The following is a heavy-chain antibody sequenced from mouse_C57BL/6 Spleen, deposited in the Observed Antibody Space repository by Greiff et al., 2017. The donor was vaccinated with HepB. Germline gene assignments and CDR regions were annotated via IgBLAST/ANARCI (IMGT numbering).Heavy chain of an antibody. Sequence: EVQVVESEGGLVQPGSSMKLSCTASGFTFSDYYMAWVRQVPEKGLEWVANINYDGSSTYYLDSLKSRFIISRDNAKNILYLQMSSLKSEDTATYYCAREAGPYYYGSSYGYFDVWGTGTTVTVSS. CDR3: AREAGPYYYGSSYGYFDV. CDR1: GFTFSDYY. D-gene: IGHD1-1*01. V-gene: IGHV5-16*01. CDR2: INYDGSST. J-gene: IGHJ1*03.